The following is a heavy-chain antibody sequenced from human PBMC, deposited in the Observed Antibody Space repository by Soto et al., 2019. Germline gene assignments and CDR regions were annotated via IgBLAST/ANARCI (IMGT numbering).Heavy chain of an antibody. D-gene: IGHD1-26*01. V-gene: IGHV3-48*02. CDR1: GFILSNYN. Sequence: GPLRLSCSVSGFILSNYNIAWVRQAPGKGLEWISYISRSSRARLYTDSVRGRFTISRDNAKNSLFLQMNSLRDEDTAVYYCARDSERGYGMDVWGQGTTVTVSS. CDR2: ISRSSRAR. CDR3: ARDSERGYGMDV. J-gene: IGHJ6*02.